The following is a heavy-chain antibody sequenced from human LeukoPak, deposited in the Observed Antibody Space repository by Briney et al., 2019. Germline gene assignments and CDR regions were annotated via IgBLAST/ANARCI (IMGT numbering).Heavy chain of an antibody. V-gene: IGHV4-34*01. CDR3: ARERGDYDFWSGYYIARCGYFDY. CDR1: GGSFSGYY. CDR2: INHSGGT. Sequence: SETLSLTCAVYGGSFSGYYWSWIRQPPGKGLEWIGEINHSGGTNYNPSLKSRVTISVDTSKNQFSLKLSSVTAADTAVYYCARERGDYDFWSGYYIARCGYFDYWGQGTLVTVSS. D-gene: IGHD3-3*01. J-gene: IGHJ4*02.